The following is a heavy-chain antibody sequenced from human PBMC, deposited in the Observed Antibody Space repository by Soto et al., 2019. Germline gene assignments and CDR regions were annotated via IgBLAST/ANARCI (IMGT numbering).Heavy chain of an antibody. CDR1: GFTFSSYS. Sequence: EVQLVESGGGLVQPGGSLRLSCAASGFTFSSYSMNWVHQAPGKGXXXVXYISSSSSTIYYADSVKGRFTISRDNAKNSLYLQMNSLRAEDTAVYYCARDCSGGSCYRETYFDYWGQGTLVTVSS. V-gene: IGHV3-48*01. CDR2: ISSSSSTI. CDR3: ARDCSGGSCYRETYFDY. D-gene: IGHD2-15*01. J-gene: IGHJ4*02.